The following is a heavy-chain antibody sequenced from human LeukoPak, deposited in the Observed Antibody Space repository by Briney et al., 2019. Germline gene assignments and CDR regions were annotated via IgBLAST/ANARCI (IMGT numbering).Heavy chain of an antibody. Sequence: GESLKISCKGSGYSFTNYWIGWVRQMPGKGMGWIGIIYPGGPDTRYSPSIPGQATISADKSITTAYLQWSSLKASDTAMYYCARQEDYGGNFRANWFDPWGQGTLVTVSS. CDR3: ARQEDYGGNFRANWFDP. D-gene: IGHD4-23*01. CDR2: IYPGGPDT. CDR1: GYSFTNYW. J-gene: IGHJ5*02. V-gene: IGHV5-51*01.